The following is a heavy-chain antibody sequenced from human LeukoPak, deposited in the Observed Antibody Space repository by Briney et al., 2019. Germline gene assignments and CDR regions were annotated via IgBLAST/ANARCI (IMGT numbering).Heavy chain of an antibody. CDR1: GGTFSSYA. CDR3: ARDSYYYGSGSPRRDYYYYYMDV. D-gene: IGHD3-10*01. V-gene: IGHV1-69*06. Sequence: SVKVSCKASGGTFSSYAISWVRQAPGQGLEWMGGIIPIFGTANYAQKFQGRVTITADKSTSTAYMELSSLRSEDTAVYYCARDSYYYGSGSPRRDYYYYYMDVWGKGTTVTVSS. J-gene: IGHJ6*03. CDR2: IIPIFGTA.